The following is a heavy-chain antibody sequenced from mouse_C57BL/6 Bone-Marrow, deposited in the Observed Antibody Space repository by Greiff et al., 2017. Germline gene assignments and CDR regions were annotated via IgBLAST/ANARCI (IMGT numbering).Heavy chain of an antibody. CDR3: ARDRLLPVFAY. D-gene: IGHD2-3*01. V-gene: IGHV14-2*01. J-gene: IGHJ3*01. CDR2: IDPEDGET. Sequence: EVMLVESGAELVKPGASVKLSCTASGFNIKDYYMHWVKQRTEQGLEWLGRIDPEDGETKSAPKFQGKATITADTSTKPAYLQLSSLTSEDTAVYFFARDRLLPVFAYWGQGTLVTVSA. CDR1: GFNIKDYY.